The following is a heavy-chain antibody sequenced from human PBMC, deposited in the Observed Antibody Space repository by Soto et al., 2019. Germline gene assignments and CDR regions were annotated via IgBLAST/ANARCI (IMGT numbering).Heavy chain of an antibody. J-gene: IGHJ4*02. V-gene: IGHV1-2*02. CDR2: INPNSGDT. D-gene: IGHD2-21*01. CDR3: ARRGDRTLGYFDN. Sequence: ASVKVSCKTSGYTFTAYYMHWVRQAPGQGLEWMGWINPNSGDTNYAQKFLGRVTMTRETSITTAHMELSSLRSDDTAVYYCARRGDRTLGYFDNWGQGALVTVSS. CDR1: GYTFTAYY.